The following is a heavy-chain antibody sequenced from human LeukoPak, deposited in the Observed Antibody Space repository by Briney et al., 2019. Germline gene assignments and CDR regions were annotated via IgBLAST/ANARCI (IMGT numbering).Heavy chain of an antibody. CDR1: GFTFSSYA. CDR2: ISGSGYST. V-gene: IGHV3-23*01. J-gene: IGHJ4*02. D-gene: IGHD3-22*01. CDR3: AKYYYDSSGYYDAAPLDS. Sequence: GGSLGLSCVASGFTFSSYAMSWVRQAPGKGLEWVSSISGSGYSTYYADSVEGRFTISRDNFKSTLFLQMISLRAEDTAVYSCAKYYYDSSGYYDAAPLDSWGQGTLVTVFS.